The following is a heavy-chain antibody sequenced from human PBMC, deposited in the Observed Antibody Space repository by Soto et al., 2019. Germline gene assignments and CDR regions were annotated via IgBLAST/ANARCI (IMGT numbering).Heavy chain of an antibody. CDR1: GYTFTSYG. CDR2: ISAYNGNT. J-gene: IGHJ1*01. Sequence: QVPLVQSGAEVKKPGASVKVSCKASGYTFTSYGISWVRQAPGQGLEWMGWISAYNGNTNYAQKLQGRVTMTTDTSTSTAYMELRSLRSDDTAVYYCARDKDCSGGSCYPSYFPHWGQGTLVTVSA. D-gene: IGHD2-15*01. V-gene: IGHV1-18*04. CDR3: ARDKDCSGGSCYPSYFPH.